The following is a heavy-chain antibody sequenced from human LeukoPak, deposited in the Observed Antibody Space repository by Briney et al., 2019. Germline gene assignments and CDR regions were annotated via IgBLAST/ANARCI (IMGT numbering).Heavy chain of an antibody. CDR1: GFTFSSYA. V-gene: IGHV3-33*08. J-gene: IGHJ4*02. D-gene: IGHD6-19*01. Sequence: PGGSLRLSCAASGFTFSSYAMSWVRQAPGKGLEWVAVIWYDGSNKYYADSVKGRFTISRDNSKNTLYLQMSSLRAEDTAVYYCVREKSGYTNGWYLFDYWGQGTLVTVSS. CDR3: VREKSGYTNGWYLFDY. CDR2: IWYDGSNK.